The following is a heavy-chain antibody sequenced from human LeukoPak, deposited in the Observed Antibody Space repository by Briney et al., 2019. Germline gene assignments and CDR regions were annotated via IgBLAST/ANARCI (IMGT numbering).Heavy chain of an antibody. CDR3: ARYQWPNWFDP. CDR2: IYYSGST. Sequence: SETLSLTCTVSGGSISNNYWSWMRQPPGKGLEWIGYIYYSGSTNYNPSLKSRVTISVDTSKNQFSLKLTSVTAADTAMYFCARYQWPNWFDPWGQGTLVTVSS. V-gene: IGHV4-59*01. J-gene: IGHJ5*02. D-gene: IGHD6-19*01. CDR1: GGSISNNY.